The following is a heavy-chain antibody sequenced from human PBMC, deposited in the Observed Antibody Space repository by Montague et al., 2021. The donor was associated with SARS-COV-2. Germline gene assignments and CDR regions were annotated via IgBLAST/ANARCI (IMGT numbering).Heavy chain of an antibody. J-gene: IGHJ4*02. CDR1: GLTFSSYA. V-gene: IGHV3-30*04. D-gene: IGHD1-26*01. Sequence: SLRLSCAASGLTFSSYAMHWVRQAPGKGLEWVAVISYDGSNKYYADSVKGRFTISRDNSKNTLYLQMNSLRAEDTAVYYCARVDSGSYKGYFDYWGQGTLVTVSS. CDR2: ISYDGSNK. CDR3: ARVDSGSYKGYFDY.